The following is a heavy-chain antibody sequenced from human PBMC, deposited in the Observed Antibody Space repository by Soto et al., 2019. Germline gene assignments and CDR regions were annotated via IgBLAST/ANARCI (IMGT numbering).Heavy chain of an antibody. CDR2: ISYDGSNK. V-gene: IGHV3-30-3*01. CDR1: GFTFSSYA. J-gene: IGHJ4*02. D-gene: IGHD3-10*01. Sequence: QVPLVESGGGVVQPGMSLRLSCAASGFTFSSYAMHWVRQAPGKGLEWVAVISYDGSNKYYADSVKGRFTISRDKSRNTLYLQMNSLRAEDTAVYYCARDPMGRYYGSGSYYFDYWGQGTLVTVSS. CDR3: ARDPMGRYYGSGSYYFDY.